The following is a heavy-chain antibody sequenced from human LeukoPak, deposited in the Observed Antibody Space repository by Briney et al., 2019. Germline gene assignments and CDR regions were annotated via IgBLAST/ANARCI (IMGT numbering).Heavy chain of an antibody. V-gene: IGHV4-39*01. D-gene: IGHD4-11*01. J-gene: IGHJ5*02. Sequence: PSETLSLTCTVSGGSISSSSYYWGWIRQPPGKGLEWIGSIYYSGSTYYNPSLKSRVTISVDTSKNQFSLKLSSVTAADTAVYYCARQSPVRWFDPWGQGTLVTVSS. CDR3: ARQSPVRWFDP. CDR2: IYYSGST. CDR1: GGSISSSSYY.